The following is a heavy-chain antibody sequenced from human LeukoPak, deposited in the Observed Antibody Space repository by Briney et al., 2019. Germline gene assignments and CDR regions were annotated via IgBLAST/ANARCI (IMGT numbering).Heavy chain of an antibody. V-gene: IGHV1-2*02. J-gene: IGHJ4*02. CDR3: ARDGPAQMVDFDY. CDR1: GYTFSGTGQY. D-gene: IGHD3-10*01. Sequence: ASVKVSCKASGYTFSGTGQYLYWLRQAPGQGLECMGWIYPNNGATAYAQQFQGRVAMTRDTSINTAYMGLSRLRPDDTAVYYCARDGPAQMVDFDYWGQGALVTVSS. CDR2: IYPNNGAT.